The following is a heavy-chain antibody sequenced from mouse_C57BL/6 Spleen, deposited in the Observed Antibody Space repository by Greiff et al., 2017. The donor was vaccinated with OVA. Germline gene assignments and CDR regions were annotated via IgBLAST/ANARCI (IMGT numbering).Heavy chain of an antibody. V-gene: IGHV5-4*03. D-gene: IGHD2-2*01. CDR2: ISDGGSYT. Sequence: EVMLVESGGGLVKPGGSLKLSCAASGFTFSSYAMSWVRQTPEKRLEWVATISDGGSYTYYPDNVKGRFTSSRDNAKNNLYLQMSHLKSEDTAMYYCARGYGYDRTWFAYWGQGTLVTVSA. J-gene: IGHJ3*01. CDR3: ARGYGYDRTWFAY. CDR1: GFTFSSYA.